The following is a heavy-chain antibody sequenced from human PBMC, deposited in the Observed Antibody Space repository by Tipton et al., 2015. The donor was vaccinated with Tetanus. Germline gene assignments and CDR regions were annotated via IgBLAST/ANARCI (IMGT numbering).Heavy chain of an antibody. CDR2: INSRSTSI. J-gene: IGHJ4*02. CDR1: GFAFKSYT. Sequence: GSLRLSCATSGFAFKSYTLNWVRQAPGKGLEWVATINSRSTSIYYAESVKGRFTVSRDNANNSLYLQMNSLRAEDSAIYYCARDPALGIGTHWGRGTLVTVSS. V-gene: IGHV3-21*01. D-gene: IGHD2-21*01. CDR3: ARDPALGIGTH.